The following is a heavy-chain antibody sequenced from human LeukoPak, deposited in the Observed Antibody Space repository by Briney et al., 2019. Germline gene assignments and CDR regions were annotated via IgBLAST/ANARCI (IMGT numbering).Heavy chain of an antibody. Sequence: SETLSLTCAVYGGSFSGYYWSWIRQPPGKGLEWIGEINHSGSTNCNPSLKSRVTISVDTSKNQFSLKLSSVTAADTAVYYCARGGRTRRYMDVWGQGTTVTVSS. CDR2: INHSGST. CDR1: GGSFSGYY. CDR3: ARGGRTRRYMDV. D-gene: IGHD2-2*01. V-gene: IGHV4-34*01. J-gene: IGHJ6*03.